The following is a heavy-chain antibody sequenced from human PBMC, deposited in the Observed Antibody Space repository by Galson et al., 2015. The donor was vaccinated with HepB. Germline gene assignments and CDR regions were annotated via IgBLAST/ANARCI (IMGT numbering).Heavy chain of an antibody. V-gene: IGHV3-30*04. CDR2: ISFDGFNK. CDR3: ARGRMVRGLSLRYDAVDI. J-gene: IGHJ3*02. Sequence: SLRLSCAGSGFTFSSYAMHWVRQAPGKGLEWVAVISFDGFNKYYADSVKGRFTISRDNSKNTLYLQMNSQSAEDTAVYYCARGRMVRGLSLRYDAVDIWGQGTMVTVSS. CDR1: GFTFSSYA. D-gene: IGHD3-10*01.